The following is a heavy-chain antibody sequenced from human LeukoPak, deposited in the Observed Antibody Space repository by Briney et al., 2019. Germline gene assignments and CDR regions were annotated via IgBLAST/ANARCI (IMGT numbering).Heavy chain of an antibody. D-gene: IGHD5-24*01. CDR2: IKQEGSDK. J-gene: IGHJ4*02. CDR3: AISGSNGDNY. Sequence: GGSLRLSCAASGFAFSNYWMNWVRQAPGKGLEWVANIKQEGSDKNYVGSVRGRFTISRDNAKNLLYLLMHSLRVEDTAVYYCAISGSNGDNYWGQGTLVTVSS. CDR1: GFAFSNYW. V-gene: IGHV3-7*01.